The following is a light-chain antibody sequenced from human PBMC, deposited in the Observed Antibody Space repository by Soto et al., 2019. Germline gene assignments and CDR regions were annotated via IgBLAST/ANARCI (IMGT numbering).Light chain of an antibody. CDR3: SSYTTSSNYV. V-gene: IGLV2-14*01. CDR2: EVT. Sequence: QSVLTQPASVSGSPGQSITISCTGTSSDIGGHHFVSWYQQQSGKAPKLVIYEVTDRPSGVSDRFSGSKSGNTASLTISGLQPEDEADYYCSSYTTSSNYVFGTGTKVTVL. CDR1: SSDIGGHHF. J-gene: IGLJ1*01.